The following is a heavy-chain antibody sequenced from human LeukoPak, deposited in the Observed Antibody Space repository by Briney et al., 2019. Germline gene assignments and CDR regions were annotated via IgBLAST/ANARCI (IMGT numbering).Heavy chain of an antibody. Sequence: SETLSLTCTVSGGSISSSNYFWGWVRQPPGKGLEWIGSFYYRGRTYYSPTLKSRVTISVDTSKNQFSLNLYSVTAADTAFYYCARDSYYDFYDAFDIWGQGTMVTVSS. CDR2: FYYRGRT. CDR3: ARDSYYDFYDAFDI. V-gene: IGHV4-39*02. CDR1: GGSISSSNYF. J-gene: IGHJ3*02. D-gene: IGHD3-3*01.